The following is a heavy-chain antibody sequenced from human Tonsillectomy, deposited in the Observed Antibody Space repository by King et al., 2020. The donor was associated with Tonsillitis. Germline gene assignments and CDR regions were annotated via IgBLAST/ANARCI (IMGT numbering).Heavy chain of an antibody. Sequence: VQLVESGGGVVQPGRSLRLSCAASGFTFSPYAMHWGRQAPGKGLEWVALISYDGSKKYYADSVKGRFTISRDNSKNTLYLQMNSLRAEDTAVYYCARARRLGNAFDIWGQGTMVIVSS. CDR3: ARARRLGNAFDI. J-gene: IGHJ3*02. CDR2: ISYDGSKK. CDR1: GFTFSPYA. D-gene: IGHD7-27*01. V-gene: IGHV3-30*01.